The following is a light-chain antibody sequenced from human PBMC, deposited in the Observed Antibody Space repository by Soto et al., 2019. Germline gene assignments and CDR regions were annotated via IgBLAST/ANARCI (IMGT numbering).Light chain of an antibody. V-gene: IGLV1-44*01. CDR3: QSYDSSLSAVV. CDR1: SSNIGSNT. Sequence: QSVLTQPPSASGTPGQIVAISCSGSSSNIGSNTVTWYQQLPGTAPKPLIYSTSQRSSGVPGRFSGSKSGASASLSISGLQSEDEADYYCQSYDSSLSAVVFGGGTKLTVL. J-gene: IGLJ2*01. CDR2: STS.